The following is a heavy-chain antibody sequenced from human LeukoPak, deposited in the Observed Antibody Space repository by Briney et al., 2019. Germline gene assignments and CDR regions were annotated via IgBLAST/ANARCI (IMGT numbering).Heavy chain of an antibody. CDR3: ARGPINPNPGT. CDR1: GFTFSTYW. CDR2: VSADGSST. Sequence: GGSLRLSCAASGFTFSTYWMHWVRQAPGKGLVWVSRVSADGSSTTSADSVKGRFTISRDNAKNTLYLQMNSLRAEDTVIYYCARGPINPNPGTWGQGTLVTVSS. J-gene: IGHJ5*02. V-gene: IGHV3-74*01. D-gene: IGHD1-14*01.